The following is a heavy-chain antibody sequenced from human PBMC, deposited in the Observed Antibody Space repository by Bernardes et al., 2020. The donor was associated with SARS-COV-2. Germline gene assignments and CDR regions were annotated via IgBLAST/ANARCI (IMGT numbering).Heavy chain of an antibody. CDR3: AKDRAEVVATMPDY. J-gene: IGHJ4*02. V-gene: IGHV3-23*01. CDR2: MSNSGFST. Sequence: VGSLSLSCAASGFTFTSFAMGWVRQAPGKGLEWVSAMSNSGFSTYYADSVRGRFTISRDNARDTLYLQMNNLRADDTAVYYCAKDRAEVVATMPDYWGQGTLVTVAS. CDR1: GFTFTSFA. D-gene: IGHD5-12*01.